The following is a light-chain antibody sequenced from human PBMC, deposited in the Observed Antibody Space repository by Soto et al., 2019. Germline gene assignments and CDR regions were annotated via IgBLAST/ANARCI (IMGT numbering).Light chain of an antibody. CDR1: SSDVGFYNY. CDR2: EVN. J-gene: IGLJ3*02. CDR3: TSYAGYNNPVV. V-gene: IGLV2-8*01. Sequence: QSALTQPPSASGSPGQSVTISCTGTSSDVGFYNYVSWYQQHPDKAPQLMISEVNKRPSGVPDRFSGSKSGNTASLTVSGLQTDDEADYYCTSYAGYNNPVVFGGGTKLTVL.